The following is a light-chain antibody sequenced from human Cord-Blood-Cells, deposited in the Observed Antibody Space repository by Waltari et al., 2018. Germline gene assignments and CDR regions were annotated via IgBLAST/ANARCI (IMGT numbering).Light chain of an antibody. CDR2: SPN. J-gene: IGLJ3*02. CDR3: VLYMGSGISV. Sequence: QTVVTQEPSVSVSPGGTGTLTCGLSSGSVATSYHHSWYQQTPGQAPRTLIYSPNTRSSGVPDRFSGSILGNKAALTITGAQADDESDYYCVLYMGSGISVFGGGTKLTVL. V-gene: IGLV8-61*01. CDR1: SGSVATSYH.